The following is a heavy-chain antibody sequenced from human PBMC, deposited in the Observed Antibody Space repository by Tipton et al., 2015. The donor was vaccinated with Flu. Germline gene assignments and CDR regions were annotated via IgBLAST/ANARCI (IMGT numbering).Heavy chain of an antibody. Sequence: TLSLTCSVSGDSISSFYWSWIRQPPGKGLEWIAYISNSGSSNYNPSLKSRITVSVDTSKNQFSLILSSVTAADTAVYYCARSSRGWYRAMFDWGQGTPVTVSS. CDR3: ARSSRGWYRAMFD. D-gene: IGHD6-19*01. V-gene: IGHV4-59*01. CDR1: GDSISSFY. CDR2: ISNSGSS. J-gene: IGHJ4*02.